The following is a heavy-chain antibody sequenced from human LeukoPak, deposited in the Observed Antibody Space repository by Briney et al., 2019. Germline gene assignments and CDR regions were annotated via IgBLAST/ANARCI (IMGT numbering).Heavy chain of an antibody. Sequence: PSETLSLTCAVSGYSISSGYYWGWIRQPPGKGLEWIGSIYHSGTTYYNPSLKSRVTISVDTSKNQFALKRSSVTAADAAVYYSASGHTLDYWGEGTLVTVSS. J-gene: IGHJ4*02. CDR2: IYHSGTT. CDR1: GYSISSGYY. V-gene: IGHV4-38-2*01. D-gene: IGHD2-15*01. CDR3: ASGHTLDY.